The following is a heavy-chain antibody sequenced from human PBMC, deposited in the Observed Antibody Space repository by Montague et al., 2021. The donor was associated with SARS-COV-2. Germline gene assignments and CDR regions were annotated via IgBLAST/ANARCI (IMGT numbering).Heavy chain of an antibody. CDR3: ARWYYGSGSYPH. D-gene: IGHD3-10*01. J-gene: IGHJ4*02. Sequence: SETLSLTCSVSGYSISSCYYWGWIRQPPEKGLELIGNIHHSGGTYYSPPLKSRVTVSVDTSKNQFPLGLSSVTAEDTAVYYCARWYYGSGSYPHWGQGTLVTVSS. CDR1: GYSISSCYY. V-gene: IGHV4-38-2*01. CDR2: IHHSGGT.